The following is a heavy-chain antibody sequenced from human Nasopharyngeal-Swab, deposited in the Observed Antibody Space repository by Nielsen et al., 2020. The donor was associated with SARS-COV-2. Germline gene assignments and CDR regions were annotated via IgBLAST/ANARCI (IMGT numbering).Heavy chain of an antibody. V-gene: IGHV5-51*01. Sequence: VRQMPGKGLEWMGIIYPGDSDTRYRPSFQGQVTISADKSISTAYLQWSSLKASDTAMYYCSRTKVQGVISYYYYGMDVWGQGTTVTVSS. D-gene: IGHD3-10*01. CDR2: IYPGDSDT. CDR3: SRTKVQGVISYYYYGMDV. J-gene: IGHJ6*02.